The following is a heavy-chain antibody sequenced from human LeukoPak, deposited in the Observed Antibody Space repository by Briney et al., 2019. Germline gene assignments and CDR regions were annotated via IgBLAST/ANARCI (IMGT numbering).Heavy chain of an antibody. Sequence: PGGSLRLSCAASGFTFSSYAMSWVRQAPGKGLEWVSAISGSGGSTYYADSVKGRFTISRDNSKNTLYLQMNSLRAEDTAVYYCAKALRWELLQTYFQHWGQGTLVTVSS. V-gene: IGHV3-23*01. CDR1: GFTFSSYA. CDR2: ISGSGGST. J-gene: IGHJ1*01. D-gene: IGHD1-26*01. CDR3: AKALRWELLQTYFQH.